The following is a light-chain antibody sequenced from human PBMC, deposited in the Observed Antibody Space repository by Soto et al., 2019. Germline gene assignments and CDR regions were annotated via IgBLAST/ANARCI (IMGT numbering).Light chain of an antibody. Sequence: QSALTQPPSASGSPGQSVTISCTGTSSDVGGYNYVSWYQQHPGKAPKLMIYEVSKRPSGVPDRLSGSKSGNTAPLTVSGLQAEDEADYYCSSYAGSNNLVFGTGTKLTVL. CDR2: EVS. CDR1: SSDVGGYNY. V-gene: IGLV2-8*01. J-gene: IGLJ1*01. CDR3: SSYAGSNNLV.